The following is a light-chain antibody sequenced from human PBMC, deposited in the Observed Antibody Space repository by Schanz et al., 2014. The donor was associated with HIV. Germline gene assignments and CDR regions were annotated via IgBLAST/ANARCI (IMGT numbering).Light chain of an antibody. V-gene: IGKV3-11*01. J-gene: IGKJ5*01. CDR1: QSVSITY. Sequence: EIVLTQSPGTLSLSPGERATLSCRASQSVSITYLAWYQQKPGQSPRLLIYDASNRATGIPPRFSGSGSGTDFTLTISSLEPEDFAVYYCLQRSSWPITFGPGTRLEIK. CDR3: LQRSSWPIT. CDR2: DAS.